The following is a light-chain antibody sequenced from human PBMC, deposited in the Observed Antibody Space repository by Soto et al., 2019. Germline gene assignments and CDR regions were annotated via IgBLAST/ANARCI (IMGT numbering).Light chain of an antibody. J-gene: IGLJ1*01. Sequence: QLVLTQPPSASGTPGQRVTISCSGSSSNIGSNTVNWYQQLPGTAPKLLIYSHNQRPSGVPDRFSVSKSGTSASLAISGLQSEDEADYYCATWDDSLDGDVFGTGTKVTV. V-gene: IGLV1-44*01. CDR3: ATWDDSLDGDV. CDR2: SHN. CDR1: SSNIGSNT.